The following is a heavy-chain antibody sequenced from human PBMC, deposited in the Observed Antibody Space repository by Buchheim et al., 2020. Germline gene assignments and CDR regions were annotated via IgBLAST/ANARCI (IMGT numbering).Heavy chain of an antibody. CDR3: ARGPIAADDYYFDY. Sequence: QLQLVQSGAEVKKPGASVKVSCKASGYTFTSYDINWVRQATGQGLEWMGWVNPYSGNTGYAQKFQGRVTVTRNASITTAYMELSSLRFEDTAVYYCARGPIAADDYYFDYWGQGTL. CDR1: GYTFTSYD. D-gene: IGHD6-13*01. J-gene: IGHJ4*02. CDR2: VNPYSGNT. V-gene: IGHV1-8*01.